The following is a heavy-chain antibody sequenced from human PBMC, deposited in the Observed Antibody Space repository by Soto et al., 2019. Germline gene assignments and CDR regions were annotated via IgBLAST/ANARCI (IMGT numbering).Heavy chain of an antibody. J-gene: IGHJ4*02. CDR1: VCTFSAYG. D-gene: IGHD3-9*01. CDR2: ISTGSNNI. V-gene: IGHV3-48*02. Sequence: VGSLRLSCASSVCTFSAYGMNCVRHSPGKWLEWISYISTGSNNIYYAPSVKGRFTISRDNAKNSLFLQMNSLRDEDTAVYYCARDRGNFDWPNLGYFESWGQGTLVIVS. CDR3: ARDRGNFDWPNLGYFES.